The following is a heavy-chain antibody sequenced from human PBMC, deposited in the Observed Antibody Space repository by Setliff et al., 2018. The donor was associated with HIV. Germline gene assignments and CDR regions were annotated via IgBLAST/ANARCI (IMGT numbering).Heavy chain of an antibody. CDR3: ARAVHYDSLTCYYLEGYFDY. Sequence: PSETLSLTCTVSGGSISSVSHFWIWIRQPAGKGLEWIGRINTSGRINYNPSLESRVSMSVDTSKNQFSLKLNSVTAADTAVYYRARAVHYDSLTCYYLEGYFDYWGQGTLVTVSS. V-gene: IGHV4-61*02. J-gene: IGHJ4*02. CDR1: GGSISSVSHF. D-gene: IGHD3-9*01. CDR2: INTSGRI.